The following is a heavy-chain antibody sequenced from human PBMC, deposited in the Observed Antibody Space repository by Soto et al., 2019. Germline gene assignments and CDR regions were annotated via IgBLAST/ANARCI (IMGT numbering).Heavy chain of an antibody. CDR1: GGTFNNYV. V-gene: IGHV1-69*06. Sequence: QVQLVQSGAEVKKPGSSVKVSCEASGGTFNNYVISWLRQAPGQRLEWMGGIIPNYDAANYARKFRGRLTITADKSTTTAYMELNTLRPEDTATYYCARYWSAATFCGAFAIWGQGTTVIVS. CDR3: ARYWSAATFCGAFAI. CDR2: IIPNYDAA. J-gene: IGHJ3*02. D-gene: IGHD2-15*01.